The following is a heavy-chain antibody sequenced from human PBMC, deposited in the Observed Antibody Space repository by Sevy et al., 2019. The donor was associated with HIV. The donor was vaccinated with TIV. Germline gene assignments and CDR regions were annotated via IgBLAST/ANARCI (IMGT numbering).Heavy chain of an antibody. CDR1: GFTVSSNY. Sequence: GGSLRLSCAASGFTVSSNYMSWVRQAPGKGLEWVSVIYSGAGTYYADSVKGRFPISRDNSKNSLYLQMNSLRAEDTALYYCARGLDESSGFYSFDYWGQGTLVTVSS. D-gene: IGHD3-22*01. CDR2: IYSGAGT. V-gene: IGHV3-66*02. J-gene: IGHJ4*02. CDR3: ARGLDESSGFYSFDY.